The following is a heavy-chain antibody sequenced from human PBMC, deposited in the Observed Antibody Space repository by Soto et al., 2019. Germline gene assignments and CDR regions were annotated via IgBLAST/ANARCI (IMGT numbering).Heavy chain of an antibody. V-gene: IGHV4-31*01. CDR1: GGSISSGGYY. J-gene: IGHJ5*02. CDR2: IYYCGST. CDR3: ARVFSDSSNFFGP. D-gene: IGHD6-13*01. Sequence: QVQLQESGPGLVKPSQTLSLTCTVSGGSISSGGYYWSWIRQHPGKVLEWIGYIYYCGSTNYNPSLKGKFTISVDTSRNQLSLELSSVTASETAVSYGARVFSDSSNFFGPWGQGTLVTVSS.